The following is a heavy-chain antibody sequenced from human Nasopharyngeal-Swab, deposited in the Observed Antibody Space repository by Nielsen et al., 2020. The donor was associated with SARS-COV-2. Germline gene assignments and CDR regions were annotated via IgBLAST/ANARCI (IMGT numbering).Heavy chain of an antibody. V-gene: IGHV4-34*01. J-gene: IGHJ6*02. CDR2: INHSGST. Sequence: SDTLSLTCAVYGGSFSGYYWSWIRQPPGKGLEWIGEINHSGSTNYNPSLKSRVTISVDTSKNQFSLKLSSVTAADTAVYYCARDHQAHTIYPYYGMDVWGQGTTVTVSS. CDR3: ARDHQAHTIYPYYGMDV. CDR1: GGSFSGYY. D-gene: IGHD3-3*01.